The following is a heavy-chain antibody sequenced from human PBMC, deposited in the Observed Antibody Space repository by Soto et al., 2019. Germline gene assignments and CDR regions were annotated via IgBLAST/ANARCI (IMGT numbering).Heavy chain of an antibody. D-gene: IGHD2-8*01. CDR3: ARGTSYHFYYSMDV. CDR2: IGGSGGNT. J-gene: IGHJ6*03. CDR1: GFTFSSCA. Sequence: EVQLLESGGGLVQPGGSLRLSCAASGFTFSSCAISSVRQAPGKGLAWVSGIGGSGGNTYYADSVNGRFTISRDNSKHTLYLNMDSLRAEDTAVYYCARGTSYHFYYSMDVWGKGTTVTVSS. V-gene: IGHV3-23*01.